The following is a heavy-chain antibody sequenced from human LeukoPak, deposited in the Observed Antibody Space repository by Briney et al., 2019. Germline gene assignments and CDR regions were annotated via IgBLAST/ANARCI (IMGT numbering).Heavy chain of an antibody. CDR2: IKQDGSEE. CDR3: ARSRGSSGWRGIYDY. V-gene: IGHV3-7*01. Sequence: TGGSLRLSCAASGFTFSSYWMSWVRQAPGKGLEWVANIKQDGSEEYYVDSVKGRVTMSRDNAKKSLYLQMSSLRAEDTAVCYCARSRGSSGWRGIYDYWGQGTLVTVSS. D-gene: IGHD6-19*01. CDR1: GFTFSSYW. J-gene: IGHJ4*02.